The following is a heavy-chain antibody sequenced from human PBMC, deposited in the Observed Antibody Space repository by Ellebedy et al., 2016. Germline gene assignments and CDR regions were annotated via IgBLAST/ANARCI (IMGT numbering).Heavy chain of an antibody. CDR3: ARARFWSGYYSIDY. J-gene: IGHJ4*02. CDR2: VRKKANSYTT. CDR1: GFAFSDHY. D-gene: IGHD3-3*01. Sequence: GGSLRLXXAASGFAFSDHYMDWVRQAPGEGLEWVGRVRKKANSYTTEYAASVKGRFTISRDDSKNSLYLQMNSLKTDDTAVYYCARARFWSGYYSIDYWGQGTLVTVSS. V-gene: IGHV3-72*01.